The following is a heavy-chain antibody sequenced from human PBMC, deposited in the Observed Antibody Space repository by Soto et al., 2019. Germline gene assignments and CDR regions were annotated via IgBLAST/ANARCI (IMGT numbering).Heavy chain of an antibody. CDR2: IYYSGST. Sequence: QVQLQESGPGLVKPSETLSLTCTVSGGSISSYYWSWIRQPPGKGLEWIGYIYYSGSTNYNPSLKSRVTISVDTSKNQFSLKLSSVTAADTAVYYCARVTTHMDGWFDPLGQGTLVTVSS. CDR3: ARVTTHMDGWFDP. D-gene: IGHD4-17*01. J-gene: IGHJ5*02. V-gene: IGHV4-59*01. CDR1: GGSISSYY.